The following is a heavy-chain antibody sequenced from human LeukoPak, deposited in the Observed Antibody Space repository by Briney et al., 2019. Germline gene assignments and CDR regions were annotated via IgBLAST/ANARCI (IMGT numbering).Heavy chain of an antibody. J-gene: IGHJ4*02. Sequence: SETLSLTCAVYGGSFSGYYWSWIRQPPGKGLEWIGEINHSGSTNYNPSLKSRVTISVDTSKNQFSLKLSSVTAADTAVYYCARRRYCSSTSCYFIDYWGQGTLVTVSS. CDR1: GGSFSGYY. V-gene: IGHV4-34*01. CDR3: ARRRYCSSTSCYFIDY. CDR2: INHSGST. D-gene: IGHD2-2*01.